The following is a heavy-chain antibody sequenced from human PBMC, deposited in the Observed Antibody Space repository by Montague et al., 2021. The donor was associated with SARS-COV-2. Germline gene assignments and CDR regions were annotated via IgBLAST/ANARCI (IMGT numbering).Heavy chain of an antibody. J-gene: IGHJ4*02. CDR1: GGSFSGYY. CDR3: ARGSSFVTIFGVVITDPLFDY. CDR2: INHSGST. D-gene: IGHD3-3*01. Sequence: SETLSLTCAVYGGSFSGYYWCWIRQPPGKGLEWIGEINHSGSTNXNPSLKSRVTISVDTSKNQFSLKLSSVTAADTAVYYCARGSSFVTIFGVVITDPLFDYWGQGTLVTVSS. V-gene: IGHV4-34*01.